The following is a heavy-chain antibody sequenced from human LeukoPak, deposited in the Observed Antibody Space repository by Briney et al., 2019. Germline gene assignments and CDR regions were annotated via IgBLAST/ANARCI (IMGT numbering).Heavy chain of an antibody. Sequence: SQTLSLTCTVSGGSISSGSYYWSWIRQPAGKGLEWIGRIYTSGSTNYNPSLKSRVTISVDTSKNQFSLKLSSVTAADTAVYYCARDRDYYDRSGYNGAGWFDPWGQGTLVTVSS. CDR2: IYTSGST. J-gene: IGHJ5*02. V-gene: IGHV4-61*02. CDR3: ARDRDYYDRSGYNGAGWFDP. D-gene: IGHD3-22*01. CDR1: GGSISSGSYY.